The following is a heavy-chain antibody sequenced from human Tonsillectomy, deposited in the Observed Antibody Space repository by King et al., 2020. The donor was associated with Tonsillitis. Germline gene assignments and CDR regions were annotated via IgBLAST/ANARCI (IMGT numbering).Heavy chain of an antibody. Sequence: QLVQSGGGLVKPGGSLRLSCAASGFTFSNAWKSWVRQAPGKGLEWVGRIKSKTDGGTTDYAAPVKGRFTISRDDSKNTLYLQMNSLKTEDTAVYYCTTDLDYYDSSGYYYYYGMDVWGQGTTVTVSS. J-gene: IGHJ6*02. CDR1: GFTFSNAW. CDR2: IKSKTDGGTT. D-gene: IGHD3-22*01. V-gene: IGHV3-15*01. CDR3: TTDLDYYDSSGYYYYYGMDV.